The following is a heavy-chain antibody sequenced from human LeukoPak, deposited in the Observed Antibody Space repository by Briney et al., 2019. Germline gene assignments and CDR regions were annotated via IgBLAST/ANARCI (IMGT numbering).Heavy chain of an antibody. D-gene: IGHD3-10*01. Sequence: GESLKISCKGSGYRFPTSWIAWVRQMPGKGFEWMGVIYPDDPDTIYNPSFEGRVPFSVDKSISTAYLQWSSLKASDTDIYYCARGAYGWGSSYNFYGMDVWGQGTPVAVSS. CDR1: GYRFPTSW. V-gene: IGHV5-51*01. J-gene: IGHJ6*02. CDR2: IYPDDPDT. CDR3: ARGAYGWGSSYNFYGMDV.